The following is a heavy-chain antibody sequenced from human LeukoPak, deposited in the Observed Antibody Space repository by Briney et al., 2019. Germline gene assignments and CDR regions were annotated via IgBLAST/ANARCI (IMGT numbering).Heavy chain of an antibody. CDR2: ISGSGGST. V-gene: IGHV3-23*01. Sequence: PGGSLRLSYAASGFTFSSYAMSWVRQAPGKGLEWVSAISGSGGSTYYADSAKGRFTISRDNSKNTLYLQMNSLRAEDTAVYYCAKPFYYDSSGYYQDWGQGTLVTVSS. J-gene: IGHJ4*02. CDR1: GFTFSSYA. D-gene: IGHD3-22*01. CDR3: AKPFYYDSSGYYQD.